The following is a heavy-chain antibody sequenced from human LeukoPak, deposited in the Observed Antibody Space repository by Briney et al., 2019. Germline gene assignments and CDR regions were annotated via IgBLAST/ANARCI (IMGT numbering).Heavy chain of an antibody. CDR2: IYYSGST. Sequence: SETLSLTCTVSGGSMSSYFWSWIRQPPGKGLEWIGYIYYSGSTNKNPSLKSRVTMSVESTNNQFSLKLSSVTAADTAVYYCARGYSTGSKRFSLYYYMDVWGKGTTVSVSS. CDR1: GGSMSSYF. CDR3: ARGYSTGSKRFSLYYYMDV. J-gene: IGHJ6*03. V-gene: IGHV4-59*01. D-gene: IGHD6-19*01.